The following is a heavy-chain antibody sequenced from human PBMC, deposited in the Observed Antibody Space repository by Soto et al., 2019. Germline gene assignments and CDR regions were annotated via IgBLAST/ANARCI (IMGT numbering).Heavy chain of an antibody. J-gene: IGHJ4*02. CDR1: GLTFRAFS. CDR3: AKSRGDSWYLYYYDY. D-gene: IGHD5-12*01. V-gene: IGHV3-23*01. CDR2: ISGSGGSI. Sequence: VQLLESGGGLVQPGGSLRLSCAASGLTFRAFSMSWVRQPPGKGLEWVSGISGSGGSIYYADSVKGRFTISRDSSSNTLYLQMSSLRAEHTAVYYCAKSRGDSWYLYYYDYWGQGTLVTVSS.